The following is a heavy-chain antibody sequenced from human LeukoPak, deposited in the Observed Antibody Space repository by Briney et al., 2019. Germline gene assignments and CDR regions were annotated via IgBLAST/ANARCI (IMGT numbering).Heavy chain of an antibody. CDR3: ASAGYYYDSSGYYDNNWFDP. V-gene: IGHV4-31*03. J-gene: IGHJ5*02. D-gene: IGHD3-22*01. CDR2: IYYSGST. Sequence: SQTLSLTCTVSGGSISRGGYYWSWIRQYPGKGLERIGYIYYSGSTYYNPSLKSRVALSVDTSKNQFSLKLSSVTAADTAVYYCASAGYYYDSSGYYDNNWFDPWGQGTLVTVSS. CDR1: GGSISRGGYY.